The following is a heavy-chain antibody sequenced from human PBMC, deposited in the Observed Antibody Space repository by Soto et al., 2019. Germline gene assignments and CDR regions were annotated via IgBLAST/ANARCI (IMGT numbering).Heavy chain of an antibody. V-gene: IGHV4-31*03. Sequence: QVQLQESGPGLVKPSQTLSLTCTVSGGSISSGGYYWSWIRQHPGKGLEWIGYIYYSGSTYYNPSLXSXXTISVDTSKNQFSLKLSSVTAADTAVYYCARKATVTTCFDYWGQGTLVTVSS. CDR1: GGSISSGGYY. J-gene: IGHJ4*02. CDR3: ARKATVTTCFDY. D-gene: IGHD4-17*01. CDR2: IYYSGST.